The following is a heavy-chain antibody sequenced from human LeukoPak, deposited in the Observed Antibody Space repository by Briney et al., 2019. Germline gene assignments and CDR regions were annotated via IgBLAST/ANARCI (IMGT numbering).Heavy chain of an antibody. Sequence: TGGSLRLSCAVFGFTVSSNYMSWVCQAPGKGLEWVSVIYSGGSTDYADSVKGRFTISRDNSKNTLYLQMNSLRAEDTAVYYCARDHPTVGATRKEDAFDIWGQGTTVTVSS. CDR2: IYSGGST. D-gene: IGHD1-26*01. CDR1: GFTVSSNY. CDR3: ARDHPTVGATRKEDAFDI. V-gene: IGHV3-53*01. J-gene: IGHJ3*02.